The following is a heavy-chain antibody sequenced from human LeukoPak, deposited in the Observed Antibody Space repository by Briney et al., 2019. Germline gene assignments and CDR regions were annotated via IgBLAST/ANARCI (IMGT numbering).Heavy chain of an antibody. CDR3: ARVRPKPFLTTNYDFWSGYSIRPYYYYGMDV. CDR2: ISYSGST. Sequence: SETLSLTCTVSGGSISSGGCYWSWISQHPGSGLEWIGSISYSGSTYYNPSLKSRVTISVDTSKNQFSLKLSSVTAADTAVYYCARVRPKPFLTTNYDFWSGYSIRPYYYYGMDVWGQGTTVTVSS. D-gene: IGHD3-3*01. V-gene: IGHV4-31*03. CDR1: GGSISSGGCY. J-gene: IGHJ6*02.